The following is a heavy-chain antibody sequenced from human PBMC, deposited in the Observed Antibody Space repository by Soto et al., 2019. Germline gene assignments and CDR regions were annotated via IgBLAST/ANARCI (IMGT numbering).Heavy chain of an antibody. Sequence: GGSLRLSCAASGFTFSSYSMNWVRQAPGKGLECVSSISSSSSYIYYADSVKGRFTISRDNAKNSLYLQMNSLRAEDTAVYYCASQLGGDAFDIWGQGTMVTVSS. V-gene: IGHV3-21*01. CDR1: GFTFSSYS. J-gene: IGHJ3*02. CDR2: ISSSSSYI. D-gene: IGHD7-27*01. CDR3: ASQLGGDAFDI.